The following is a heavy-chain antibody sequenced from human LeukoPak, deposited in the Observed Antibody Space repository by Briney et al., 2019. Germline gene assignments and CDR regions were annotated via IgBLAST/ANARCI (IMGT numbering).Heavy chain of an antibody. CDR3: TTGNFGPY. J-gene: IGHJ4*02. D-gene: IGHD3-10*01. Sequence: GGSLRLSCAASGFTFNDAWMNWVRQAPGKGLEWVGRIKRKTEGGTTDYGAPVKGRFSISRDDSKNTAYLQMNSLKTEDTAFYYCTTGNFGPYWGQGTLVTVSS. CDR1: GFTFNDAW. CDR2: IKRKTEGGTT. V-gene: IGHV3-15*07.